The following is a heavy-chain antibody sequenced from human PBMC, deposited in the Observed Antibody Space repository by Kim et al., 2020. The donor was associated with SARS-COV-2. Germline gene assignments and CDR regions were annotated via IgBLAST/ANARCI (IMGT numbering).Heavy chain of an antibody. CDR3: ARDWNQLLFRSGSFIDY. Sequence: GGSLRLSCAASGFTFSSYAMHWVRQAPGKGLEWVAVISYDGSNKYYADSVKGRFTISRDNSKNTLYLQMNSLRAEDTAVYYCARDWNQLLFRSGSFIDYWGQGTLVTVSS. V-gene: IGHV3-30-3*01. J-gene: IGHJ4*02. CDR1: GFTFSSYA. CDR2: ISYDGSNK. D-gene: IGHD2-2*01.